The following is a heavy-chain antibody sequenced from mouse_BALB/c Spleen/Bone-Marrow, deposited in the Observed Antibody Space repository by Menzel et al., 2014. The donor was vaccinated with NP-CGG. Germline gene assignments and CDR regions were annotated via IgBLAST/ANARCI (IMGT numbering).Heavy chain of an antibody. CDR2: ILPGSGST. CDR3: ARGIDYYAMDY. J-gene: IGHJ4*01. Sequence: VKLMESGAELMKPGASVKISCKATGYTFSSYWIEWVKQRPGHGLEWIGEILPGSGSTNYNEKFKGKATFTVDTSSNTAYMQLSSLTSEDSAVYYCARGIDYYAMDYWGQGTSVTVSS. CDR1: GYTFSSYW. V-gene: IGHV1-9*01.